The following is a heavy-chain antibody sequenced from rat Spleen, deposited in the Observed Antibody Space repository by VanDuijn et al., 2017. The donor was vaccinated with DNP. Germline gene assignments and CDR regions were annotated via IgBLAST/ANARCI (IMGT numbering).Heavy chain of an antibody. V-gene: IGHV2S63*01. CDR2: MWSGGTT. Sequence: EVQLKESGPGLVQPSQTLSLTCTVPEFSLTDYSMHWVRQPPGKGLEWCGVMWSGGTTAYNSALKSRLSISRDTSKSQVFLKMNSLQAEDTAIYYCTRDGSPYYSSYMDVMDAWGRGASVTVSS. CDR3: TRDGSPYYSSYMDVMDA. CDR1: EFSLTDYS. J-gene: IGHJ4*01. D-gene: IGHD1-2*01.